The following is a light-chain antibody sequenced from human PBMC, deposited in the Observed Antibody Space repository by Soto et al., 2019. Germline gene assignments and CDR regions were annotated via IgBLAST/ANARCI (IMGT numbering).Light chain of an antibody. Sequence: DIVLTQSPGTLSLSPGESATLSCRASQSVRSTSLAWYQQKPGQAPRLRIYGTSTRATGIPDRFSGSGSGTDFTLTISRLEPEDFAVYYCQQYGSSLFTFGPGTKVDIK. CDR3: QQYGSSLFT. V-gene: IGKV3-20*01. CDR1: QSVRSTS. J-gene: IGKJ3*01. CDR2: GTS.